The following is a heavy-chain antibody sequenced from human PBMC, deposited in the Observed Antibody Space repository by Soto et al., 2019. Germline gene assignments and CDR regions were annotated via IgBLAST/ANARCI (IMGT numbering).Heavy chain of an antibody. Sequence: SVKVSCKASGGTFSSYAISWVRQAPGQGLEWMGGMIPIFGTANYAQKFQGRVTITADESTSTAYMELSSLRSEDTAVYYCARDVPPRYDYSNYVAFDIWGQGTMVTVSS. CDR3: ARDVPPRYDYSNYVAFDI. V-gene: IGHV1-69*13. D-gene: IGHD4-4*01. CDR2: MIPIFGTA. CDR1: GGTFSSYA. J-gene: IGHJ3*02.